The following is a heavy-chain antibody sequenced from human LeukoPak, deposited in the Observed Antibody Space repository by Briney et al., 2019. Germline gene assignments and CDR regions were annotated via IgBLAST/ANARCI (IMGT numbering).Heavy chain of an antibody. CDR2: ISASGGST. CDR3: AKGFYDNSASGVFDI. D-gene: IGHD3-22*01. J-gene: IGHJ3*02. CDR1: GFTFSIYS. V-gene: IGHV3-23*01. Sequence: PGGSLRLSCAASGFTFSIYSMSWVRQAPGKGLEWVSGISASGGSTYYADSVKGRFTISRDNSKNTPYLQMNSLRAEDTAVYYCAKGFYDNSASGVFDIWGQGTMVTVSS.